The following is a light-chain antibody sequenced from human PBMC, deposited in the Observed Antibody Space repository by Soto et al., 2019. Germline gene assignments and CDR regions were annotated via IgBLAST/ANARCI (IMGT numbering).Light chain of an antibody. CDR3: QHYTSYSEA. Sequence: DIRVTQSPSALSGSVGDRATITCRASQTISSWLAWYQQKPGKAPKLLIYKASTLKSGVPSRFSGSGSGTEFTLTISSLQPDDFAPYYCQHYTSYSEAFGQGTKVDIK. V-gene: IGKV1-5*03. CDR1: QTISSW. CDR2: KAS. J-gene: IGKJ1*01.